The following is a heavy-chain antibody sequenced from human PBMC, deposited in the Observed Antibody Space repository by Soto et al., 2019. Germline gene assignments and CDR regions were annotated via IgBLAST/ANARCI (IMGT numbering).Heavy chain of an antibody. V-gene: IGHV5-51*01. J-gene: IGHJ4*02. CDR2: IYPGASDI. Sequence: GESLKISCKGSENIFTSHCIGWVRQMPGEGLEWMGIIYPGASDIRYNPSFQGPVTISVDKSTSTAYLQWSSLKASDTAMYYCARRYINNNVWYYFDSWGQGTLVTVSS. CDR3: ARRYINNNVWYYFDS. CDR1: ENIFTSHC. D-gene: IGHD5-18*01.